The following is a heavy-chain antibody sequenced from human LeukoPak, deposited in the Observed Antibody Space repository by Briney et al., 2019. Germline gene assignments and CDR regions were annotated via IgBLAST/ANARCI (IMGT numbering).Heavy chain of an antibody. CDR2: IYYSGRT. J-gene: IGHJ3*02. CDR3: ASPDILTGRDAFDI. Sequence: SETLSLTCTVCGGSLSSGDYYGRGLRQPPGRGLEWVGYIYYSGRTYYNPSLKSRVTISVDTSKNQFSLKLSSVTAADTAVYYCASPDILTGRDAFDIWGQGTMVTVSS. CDR1: GGSLSSGDYY. D-gene: IGHD3-9*01. V-gene: IGHV4-30-4*01.